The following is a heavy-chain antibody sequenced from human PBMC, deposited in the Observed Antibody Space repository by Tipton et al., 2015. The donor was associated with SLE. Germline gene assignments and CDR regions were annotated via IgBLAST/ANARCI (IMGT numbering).Heavy chain of an antibody. CDR2: ISWDSSRK. Sequence: SLRLSCAASGFTFDDYAMHWVRQVPGKGLEWVSGISWDSSRKGYADSVKGRFTIIRDNAKSSLYLQMNSLRVDDTAVYYCARDFHSSGDLWGQGTLVTVSS. J-gene: IGHJ5*02. V-gene: IGHV3-9*01. CDR3: ARDFHSSGDL. CDR1: GFTFDDYA. D-gene: IGHD6-19*01.